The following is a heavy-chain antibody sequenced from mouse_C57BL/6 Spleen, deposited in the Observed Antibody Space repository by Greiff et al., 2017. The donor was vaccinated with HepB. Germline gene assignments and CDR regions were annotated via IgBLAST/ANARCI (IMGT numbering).Heavy chain of an antibody. CDR3: APLYDGYSWFAY. D-gene: IGHD2-3*01. CDR2: IDPANGNT. CDR1: GFNIKNTY. Sequence: EVQLQQSVAELVRPGASVKLSCTASGFNIKNTYIHWVKQRPEQGLEWIGRIDPANGNTKYAPKFQGKATITADTSSNTAYLQLSSLTSEDTAIYYCAPLYDGYSWFAYWGQGTLVTVSA. J-gene: IGHJ3*01. V-gene: IGHV14-3*01.